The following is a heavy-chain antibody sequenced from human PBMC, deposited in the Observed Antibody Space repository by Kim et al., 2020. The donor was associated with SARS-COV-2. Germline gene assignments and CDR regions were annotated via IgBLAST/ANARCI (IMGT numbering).Heavy chain of an antibody. V-gene: IGHV4-61*02. Sequence: SNPSLKSRVTISVDTSKNQFSLKLSSVTAADTAVYYCASDPYGSGSHFDYWGQGTLVTVSS. J-gene: IGHJ4*02. CDR3: ASDPYGSGSHFDY. D-gene: IGHD3-10*01.